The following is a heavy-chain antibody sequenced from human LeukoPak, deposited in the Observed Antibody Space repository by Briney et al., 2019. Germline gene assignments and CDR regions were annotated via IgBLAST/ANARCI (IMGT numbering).Heavy chain of an antibody. Sequence: PSETLSLTCTVSGGSISSYYWSWIRQPPGKGLEWIGYIYYSGSTNYNPSLKSRVTISVDTSKNQFSLKLSSVPAADTAVYYCARVRIVVDNNRRSVVAFDIWGQGTMVTVSS. CDR3: ARVRIVVDNNRRSVVAFDI. D-gene: IGHD3-22*01. J-gene: IGHJ3*02. CDR1: GGSISSYY. V-gene: IGHV4-59*01. CDR2: IYYSGST.